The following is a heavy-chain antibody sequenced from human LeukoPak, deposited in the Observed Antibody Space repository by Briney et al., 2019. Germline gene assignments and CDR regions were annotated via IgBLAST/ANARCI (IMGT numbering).Heavy chain of an antibody. Sequence: GGSLRLSCAASGFIFSSYWMHWVRHAPGKGLEWVSGINWNGGSTGYADSVKGRFTISRDNAKNSLYLQMNSLRAEDTALYYCARGQARPAAYFDYWGQGTLVTVSS. V-gene: IGHV3-20*04. CDR1: GFIFSSYW. CDR2: INWNGGST. CDR3: ARGQARPAAYFDY. D-gene: IGHD2-2*01. J-gene: IGHJ4*02.